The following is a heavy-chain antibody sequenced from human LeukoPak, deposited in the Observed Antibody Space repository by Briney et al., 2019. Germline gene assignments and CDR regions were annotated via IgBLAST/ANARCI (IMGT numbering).Heavy chain of an antibody. CDR3: ARGGYYDSSASPNSHPFDI. J-gene: IGHJ3*02. V-gene: IGHV4-39*07. CDR1: GGSISSSSYY. D-gene: IGHD3-22*01. CDR2: IYYSGST. Sequence: SETLSLTCTVSGGSISSSSYYWGWIRQPPGKGLEWIGSIYYSGSTYYNPSLKSRVTISVDTSKNQFSLKLSSVTAADTAVYYCARGGYYDSSASPNSHPFDIWGQGTMVTVSS.